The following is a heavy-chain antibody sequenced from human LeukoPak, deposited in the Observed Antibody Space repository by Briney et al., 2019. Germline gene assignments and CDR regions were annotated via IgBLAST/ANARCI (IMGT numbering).Heavy chain of an antibody. CDR1: GGAVTGSTYY. D-gene: IGHD3-22*01. V-gene: IGHV4-39*02. CDR3: ARHYYDNTGYYYLDY. J-gene: IGHJ4*02. Sequence: SETLSLTCNVSGGAVTGSTYYWAWLRQPPGKGLEWIGSMYYSGSTFYTPSLKSRVTISVDTSKTNFSLNLTSVPAADTATYYCARHYYDNTGYYYLDYWGQGTLVTVSS. CDR2: MYYSGST.